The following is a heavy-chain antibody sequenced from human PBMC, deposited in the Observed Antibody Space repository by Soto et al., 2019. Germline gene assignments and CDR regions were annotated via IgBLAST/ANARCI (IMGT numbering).Heavy chain of an antibody. Sequence: ASVKVSCKVSGYTLTELSMHWVRQAPGKGLEWMGGFDPEDGETIYAQKFQGRVTMTEDTSTDTAYMELSSLRSEDTAVYYCAADGSFWSGYYRFDYWAQGTLVTVSS. V-gene: IGHV1-24*01. D-gene: IGHD3-3*01. J-gene: IGHJ4*02. CDR2: FDPEDGET. CDR1: GYTLTELS. CDR3: AADGSFWSGYYRFDY.